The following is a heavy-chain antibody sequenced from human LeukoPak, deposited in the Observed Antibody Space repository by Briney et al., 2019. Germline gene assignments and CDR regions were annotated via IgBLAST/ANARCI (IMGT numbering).Heavy chain of an antibody. CDR3: ARGPPAGNFFDF. V-gene: IGHV3-53*01. J-gene: IGHJ4*02. D-gene: IGHD2-2*01. CDR2: IHSGGSS. Sequence: PGGSLRLSCTASGFTVSHNYMHWVRQAPGKGLEWVSVIHSGGSSYHADSVKGRFTISRDNSKNTVFLQLNSLRAEDTAVYYCARGPPAGNFFDFGGQGPLVTVPS. CDR1: GFTVSHNY.